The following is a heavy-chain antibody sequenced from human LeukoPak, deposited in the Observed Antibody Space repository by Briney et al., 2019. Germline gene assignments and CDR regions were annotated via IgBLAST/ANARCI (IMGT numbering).Heavy chain of an antibody. CDR1: GGTFSSYA. J-gene: IGHJ4*02. CDR3: AREVAAAGEYYFDY. CDR2: IIPIFGTA. V-gene: IGHV1-69*05. D-gene: IGHD6-13*01. Sequence: GASVKVSCKASGGTFSSYAISWVRQAPGQGLEWMGGIIPIFGTANYAQKFQGRVTITTDESTSTAYMELSSLRSEDTAVYYCAREVAAAGEYYFDYWAREPWSPSPQ.